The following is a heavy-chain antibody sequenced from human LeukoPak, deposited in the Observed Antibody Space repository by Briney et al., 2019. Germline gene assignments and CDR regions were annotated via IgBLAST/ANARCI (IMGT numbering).Heavy chain of an antibody. Sequence: SPSETLSLTCAVYGGSLSGYYWSWVRQPPGKGLEWIGEVSHSGSTNYNPSLKSRVTISIDMSQNQFSLKLSSVTAADTAVYYCARHCSSTSCYTGWFDPWGQGTLVTVSS. CDR1: GGSLSGYY. CDR3: ARHCSSTSCYTGWFDP. V-gene: IGHV4-34*01. D-gene: IGHD2-2*02. J-gene: IGHJ5*02. CDR2: VSHSGST.